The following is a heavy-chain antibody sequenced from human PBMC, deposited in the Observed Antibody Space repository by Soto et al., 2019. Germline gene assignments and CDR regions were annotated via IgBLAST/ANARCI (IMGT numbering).Heavy chain of an antibody. V-gene: IGHV4-59*01. CDR2: IYYSGST. J-gene: IGHJ6*03. Sequence: SETMSLTCSVSGGKISGYYLSWIRQPPGKGLEWSGYIYYSGSTNYNPSLKSRVTISVDTSKNQFSLKLSSVTAADTAVYYCARGVNSGYDFGYYYYYMDVWGKGTTVTVSS. CDR3: ARGVNSGYDFGYYYYYMDV. CDR1: GGKISGYY. D-gene: IGHD5-12*01.